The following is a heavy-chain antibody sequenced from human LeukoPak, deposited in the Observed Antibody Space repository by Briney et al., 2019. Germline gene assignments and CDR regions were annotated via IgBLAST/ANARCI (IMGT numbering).Heavy chain of an antibody. CDR3: ARDHNYAFDN. V-gene: IGHV3-48*01. D-gene: IGHD1-1*01. CDR2: IGIDSGNT. Sequence: GGSLRLSCTASGFPFIEYSMNWVRQAPGKGLEWIPYIGIDSGNTKYADSVRGRFTISADKAKNSLYLQMNSLRVEDTAVYYCARDHNYAFDNWGQGTLVSVAS. CDR1: GFPFIEYS. J-gene: IGHJ4*02.